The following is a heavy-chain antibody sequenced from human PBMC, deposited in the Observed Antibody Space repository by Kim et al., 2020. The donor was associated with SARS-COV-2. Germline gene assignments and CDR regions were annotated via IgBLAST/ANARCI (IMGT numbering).Heavy chain of an antibody. CDR3: ASSGRITPYYYDMDV. CDR2: ISCDSGSI. J-gene: IGHJ6*02. Sequence: GGSLRLSCAASGFTFDDYAMHWVRQAPGKGLEWVSGISCDSGSIGYADSVKGRFTISRDNAKNSLYLQMNSLRAEDTALYYCASSGRITPYYYDMDVWGQGTTVTVSS. CDR1: GFTFDDYA. D-gene: IGHD2-15*01. V-gene: IGHV3-9*01.